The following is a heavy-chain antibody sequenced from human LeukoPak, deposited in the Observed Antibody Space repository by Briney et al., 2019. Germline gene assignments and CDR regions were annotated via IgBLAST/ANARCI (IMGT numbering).Heavy chain of an antibody. V-gene: IGHV3-23*01. D-gene: IGHD6-13*01. J-gene: IGHJ4*02. CDR1: GFTFSSYA. CDR3: AKYFAAGLNFDY. Sequence: GGSLRLSCAASGFTFSSYAMSWVRQAPGKGLEWVLAISGSGGSTYYADSVKGRFTISRDNSKNTLYLQMNSLRAEDTAVYYCAKYFAAGLNFDYWGQGTLVTVSS. CDR2: ISGSGGST.